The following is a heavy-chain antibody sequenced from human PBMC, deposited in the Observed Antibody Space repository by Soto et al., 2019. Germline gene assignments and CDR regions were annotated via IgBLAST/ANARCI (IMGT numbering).Heavy chain of an antibody. D-gene: IGHD3-22*01. Sequence: GASVKVSCKASGYTFTAYYIHWVRQAPGQGLEWMGWINPNSGGTNFAQIFQGRVTMTRDTSISTAYMELSRLRSDDTAAYYCARGYDSSGYQRLYGYWGQGTLVTVSS. CDR1: GYTFTAYY. CDR3: ARGYDSSGYQRLYGY. CDR2: INPNSGGT. V-gene: IGHV1-2*02. J-gene: IGHJ4*02.